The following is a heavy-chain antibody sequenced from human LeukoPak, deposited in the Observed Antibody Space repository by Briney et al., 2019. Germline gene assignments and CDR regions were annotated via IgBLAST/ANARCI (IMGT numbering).Heavy chain of an antibody. Sequence: GGSLRLSCAASGFTVSGNYMSWVRQAPGKGLEWVSAISGSGGSTYYADSVKGRFTISRDNSKNTLYLQMNSLRAEDTAAYYCAKDRRSSTSCYYDYWGQGTLVTVSS. CDR2: ISGSGGST. J-gene: IGHJ4*02. CDR1: GFTVSGNY. CDR3: AKDRRSSTSCYYDY. D-gene: IGHD2-2*01. V-gene: IGHV3-23*01.